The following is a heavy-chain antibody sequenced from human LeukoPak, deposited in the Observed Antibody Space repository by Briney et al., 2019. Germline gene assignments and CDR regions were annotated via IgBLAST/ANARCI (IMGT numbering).Heavy chain of an antibody. V-gene: IGHV4-4*07. Sequence: PSETLSLTCTVSGGSISSYYWSWIRQPAGKGLEWIGRIYTSGSTNYNPSLKSRVTVSVDTSKIQFSLKLSSVTAADTAVCYCASGAQLDNYFDYWGQGTLVTVSS. CDR3: ASGAQLDNYFDY. J-gene: IGHJ4*02. CDR1: GGSISSYY. CDR2: IYTSGST. D-gene: IGHD2-2*01.